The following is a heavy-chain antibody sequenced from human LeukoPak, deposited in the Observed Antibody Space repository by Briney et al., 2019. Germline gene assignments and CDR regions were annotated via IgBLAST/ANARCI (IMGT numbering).Heavy chain of an antibody. D-gene: IGHD2-15*01. CDR1: GYNFISYA. V-gene: IGHV1-3*04. J-gene: IGHJ5*02. Sequence: ASVKVSCKASGYNFISYAMHWVRQAPGQRLEWXXXIHTDNGDTKXXXXXXXRVXITRDTSANTAYMELSSLRSEDTAVYYCARDRVVGLAPFDPWGQGTLVTVSS. CDR3: ARDRVVGLAPFDP. CDR2: IHTDNGDT.